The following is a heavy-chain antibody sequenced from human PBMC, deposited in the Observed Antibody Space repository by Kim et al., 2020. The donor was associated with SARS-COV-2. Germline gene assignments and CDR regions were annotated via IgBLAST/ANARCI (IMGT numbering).Heavy chain of an antibody. D-gene: IGHD3-9*01. CDR2: INHSGST. CDR3: ALFSTYDILTGPSADY. J-gene: IGHJ4*02. CDR1: GGSFSGYY. Sequence: SETLSLTCAVYGGSFSGYYWSWIRQPPGKGLEWIGEINHSGSTNYNPSLKSRVTISVDTSKNQFSLKLSSVTAADTAVYYCALFSTYDILTGPSADYWGQETLVTVSS. V-gene: IGHV4-34*01.